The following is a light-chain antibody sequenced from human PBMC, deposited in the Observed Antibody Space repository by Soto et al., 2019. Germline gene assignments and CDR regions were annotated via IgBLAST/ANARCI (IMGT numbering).Light chain of an antibody. CDR2: EVS. Sequence: QSVLTQPASVSGSPGQSITISCTGTSSDVGGYSYVSWYQQHPGKAPKLMIYEVSNRPSGVSNRFSGSKSGNTASLTISGLQAEDEGDYYCSSYTSGTTIFVFGNGTKVTV. CDR3: SSYTSGTTIFV. V-gene: IGLV2-14*01. CDR1: SSDVGGYSY. J-gene: IGLJ1*01.